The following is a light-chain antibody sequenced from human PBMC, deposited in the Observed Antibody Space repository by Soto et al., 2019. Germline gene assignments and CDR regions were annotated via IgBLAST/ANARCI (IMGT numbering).Light chain of an antibody. CDR3: GTWDSSLSAGV. J-gene: IGLJ1*01. Sequence: QSVLTQPPSVSAAPGQKVTISCTGSSSNIGNNYVSWYQQLPGTAPNLLIYDNNKRPSGIPDRFSGSKSGTSATLGITGLRTGDEADYYCGTWDSSLSAGVFGTGTKVTVL. CDR2: DNN. V-gene: IGLV1-51*01. CDR1: SSNIGNNY.